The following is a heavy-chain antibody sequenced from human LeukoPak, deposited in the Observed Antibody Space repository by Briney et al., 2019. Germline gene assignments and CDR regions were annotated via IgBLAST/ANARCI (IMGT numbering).Heavy chain of an antibody. V-gene: IGHV3-23*01. CDR1: GFTFSSYA. J-gene: IGHJ4*02. CDR3: AKVSIKYYSGSGSYPFDY. CDR2: ISCSGGST. D-gene: IGHD3-10*01. Sequence: PGGSLRLSCAASGFTFSSYAMSWLRQAPGKGLEWFSAISCSGGSTYYADSVKARFTISRDNSKNTLYLQMNSLRAEDTAVYCCAKVSIKYYSGSGSYPFDYWGQGTLVTVSS.